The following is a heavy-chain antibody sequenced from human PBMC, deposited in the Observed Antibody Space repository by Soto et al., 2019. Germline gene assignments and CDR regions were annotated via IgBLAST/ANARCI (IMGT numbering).Heavy chain of an antibody. Sequence: QVRLEESGGGAVQRGTSLRLSCAASGFTVTTFGMHWVRQAPGKGLEGVAVIWYDGSNTYYAESVKGRFNISRDKSKNRLNLQMSSLRAEDTAVYYCARDEAPSERGCSGFDHWGQGTRVTVSS. V-gene: IGHV3-33*01. CDR3: ARDEAPSERGCSGFDH. J-gene: IGHJ5*02. CDR1: GFTVTTFG. D-gene: IGHD5-12*01. CDR2: IWYDGSNT.